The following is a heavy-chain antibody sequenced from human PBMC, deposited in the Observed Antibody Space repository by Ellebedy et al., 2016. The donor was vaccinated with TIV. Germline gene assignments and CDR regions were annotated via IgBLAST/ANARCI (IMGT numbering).Heavy chain of an antibody. CDR3: ARDIPGVVLASVL. J-gene: IGHJ4*02. V-gene: IGHV1-69*06. CDR2: IIPYFGTP. Sequence: SVKVSXKSSGDSSTSFSFNWVRQAPGQGLEWMGGIIPYFGTPNFAQKFQGRVTITADKSTNTVHMELSSLRFEDTAVYYCARDIPGVVLASVLWGQGTLVTVSS. CDR1: GDSSTSFS. D-gene: IGHD2-8*02.